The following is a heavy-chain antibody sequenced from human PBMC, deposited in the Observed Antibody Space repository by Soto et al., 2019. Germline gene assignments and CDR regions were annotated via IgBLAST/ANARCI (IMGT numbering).Heavy chain of an antibody. V-gene: IGHV1-46*01. CDR2: INPGDGST. CDR3: ARDRGNYYDSSGTRKNYYFES. D-gene: IGHD3-22*01. CDR1: GYTFSRSF. J-gene: IGHJ4*02. Sequence: RASVKVSCKASGYTFSRSFLHWLRQAPGQGLGWMGIINPGDGSTTYAQSFQGIVSMTRDTSTSIVYMELSSLRSEDTAVYYCARDRGNYYDSSGTRKNYYFESWGQGTLVTVSS.